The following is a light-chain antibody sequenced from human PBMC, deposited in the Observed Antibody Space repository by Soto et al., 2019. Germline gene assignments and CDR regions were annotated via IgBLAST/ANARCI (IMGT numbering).Light chain of an antibody. Sequence: QSALTQPRSVSGSPGQPVTISCTGTSSDVGGYNYVSWYQQHPGKAPKLMIFDVSKRPSGVPDRFSGTKSGNTASLTISGLQAEDEADYYCCSYAGSYTFEFGGGTKVTVL. CDR3: CSYAGSYTFE. J-gene: IGLJ2*01. CDR2: DVS. V-gene: IGLV2-11*01. CDR1: SSDVGGYNY.